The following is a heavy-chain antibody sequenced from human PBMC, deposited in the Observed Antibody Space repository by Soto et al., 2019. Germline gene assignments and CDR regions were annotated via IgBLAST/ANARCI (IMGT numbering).Heavy chain of an antibody. CDR2: IYYSGST. CDR3: ARDPRCSSTSCYAFDI. D-gene: IGHD2-2*01. Sequence: SETLSLTCTVSGGSISSSSYYWGWIRQPPGTGLEWIGSIYYSGSTYYNPSLKSRVTISVDTSKNQFSLKLSSVTAADTAVYYCARDPRCSSTSCYAFDIWGQGTMVTVSS. CDR1: GGSISSSSYY. J-gene: IGHJ3*02. V-gene: IGHV4-39*07.